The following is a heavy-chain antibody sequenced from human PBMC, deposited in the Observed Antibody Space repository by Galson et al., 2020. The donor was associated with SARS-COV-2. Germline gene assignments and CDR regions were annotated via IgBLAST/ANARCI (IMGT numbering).Heavy chain of an antibody. Sequence: GGSLRLSCAASGFTFSSYWMHWVRQAPGKGLVWVSRINSDGSSTSYADSVKGRFTISRDNAKNTLYLQMNSLRAEDTAVYYCARGYCTNGVCHKNAGCCAFDIWGQGTMVTVSS. CDR3: ARGYCTNGVCHKNAGCCAFDI. J-gene: IGHJ3*02. V-gene: IGHV3-74*01. CDR2: INSDGSST. CDR1: GFTFSSYW. D-gene: IGHD2-8*01.